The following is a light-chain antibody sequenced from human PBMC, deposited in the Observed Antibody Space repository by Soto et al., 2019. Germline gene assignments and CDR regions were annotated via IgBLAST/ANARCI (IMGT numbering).Light chain of an antibody. V-gene: IGKV3-11*01. CDR1: QSVSSY. CDR2: DAS. CDR3: QQRSNWLT. Sequence: EIVLTQSPATLSLSPGEGATLSCRASQSVSSYLAWYQQKPGQAPRLLSYDASNRATGIPARFSGSGSGTDFTLTISSLEPEDFAVYYCQQRSNWLTFGGGTKVDIK. J-gene: IGKJ4*01.